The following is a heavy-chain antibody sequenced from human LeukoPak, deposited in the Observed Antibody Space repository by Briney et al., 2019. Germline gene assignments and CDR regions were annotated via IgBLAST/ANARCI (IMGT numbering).Heavy chain of an antibody. Sequence: TGGSLRLSCTASGITFGDYAMSWVRQAPGKGLEWVGFIRSKAYGGTTEYAASVKGRFTISRDDSKSIAYLQMNSLKTEDTAVYYCTTDSPTDIVATMSDYWGQGTLVTVSS. J-gene: IGHJ4*02. CDR1: GITFGDYA. D-gene: IGHD5-12*01. V-gene: IGHV3-49*04. CDR3: TTDSPTDIVATMSDY. CDR2: IRSKAYGGTT.